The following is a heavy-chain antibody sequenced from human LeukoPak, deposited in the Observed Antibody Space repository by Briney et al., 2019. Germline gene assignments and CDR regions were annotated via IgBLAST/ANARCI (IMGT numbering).Heavy chain of an antibody. CDR3: ARGQQLVTNWFDP. CDR2: IIPILRIA. J-gene: IGHJ5*02. V-gene: IGHV1-69*02. Sequence: SVKVSCKASGDTFSIYSISWVRQAPGQGLEWMGRIIPILRIANYAQKFQGRVTITADKSTSTAYMELSSLRSEDTAVYYCARGQQLVTNWFDPWGQGTLVTVSS. D-gene: IGHD6-13*01. CDR1: GDTFSIYS.